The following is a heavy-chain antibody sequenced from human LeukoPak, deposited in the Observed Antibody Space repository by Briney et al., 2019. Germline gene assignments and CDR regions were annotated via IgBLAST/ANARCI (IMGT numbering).Heavy chain of an antibody. CDR3: ARDAPIAAAYQPVGEDYMDV. CDR2: MNLNGGNT. D-gene: IGHD6-13*01. Sequence: ASVKVSCEASGYTFTSYDISWVRQAPGQGLEWMGWMNLNGGNTGYAQKFKGGVTMTRNTSISTAYMELSSLRSEDTAVYYCARDAPIAAAYQPVGEDYMDVWGKGTTVIVSS. V-gene: IGHV1-8*01. J-gene: IGHJ6*03. CDR1: GYTFTSYD.